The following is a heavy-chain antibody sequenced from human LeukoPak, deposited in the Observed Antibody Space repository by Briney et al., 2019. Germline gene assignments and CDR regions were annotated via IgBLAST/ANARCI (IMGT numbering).Heavy chain of an antibody. CDR1: GFIFSNYA. CDR3: AKKSLWSGPFDY. D-gene: IGHD3-3*01. CDR2: ITGSGGNS. V-gene: IGHV3-23*01. Sequence: GGSLRLSCKASGFIFSNYAMSWVRQAPGKGLEWVSIITGSGGNSYYTDSVKGRFTLSRDNSKNTLFLQMNSLRAEDTAVYFCAKKSLWSGPFDYWGQGTLVTVS. J-gene: IGHJ4*02.